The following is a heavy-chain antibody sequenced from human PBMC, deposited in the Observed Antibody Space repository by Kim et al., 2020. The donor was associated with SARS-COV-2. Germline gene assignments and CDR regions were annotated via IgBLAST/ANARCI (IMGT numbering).Heavy chain of an antibody. CDR1: GFTFSSYS. CDR3: ARGTAAAAHLGDAFDI. CDR2: ISSSSSYI. D-gene: IGHD6-13*01. V-gene: IGHV3-21*01. Sequence: GGSLRLSCAASGFTFSSYSMNWVRQAPGKGLEWVSSISSSSSYIYYADSVKGRFTISRDNAKNSLYLQMNSLRAEDTAVYYCARGTAAAAHLGDAFDIWGQGTMVTVSS. J-gene: IGHJ3*02.